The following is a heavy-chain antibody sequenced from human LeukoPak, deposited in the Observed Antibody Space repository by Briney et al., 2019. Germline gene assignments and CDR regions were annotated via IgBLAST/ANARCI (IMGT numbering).Heavy chain of an antibody. J-gene: IGHJ4*02. V-gene: IGHV3-48*01. CDR1: GVTFTAYT. Sequence: PGGPLRLSCSASGVTFTAYTMNCVRRSRGKGPEWVSYVDYGSSVPHYADSVKGRSTISTDNAENSLYLQMNSLRVEDTAVYYCTRDLEYWSQGVQVTVSS. CDR2: VDYGSSVP. CDR3: TRDLEY.